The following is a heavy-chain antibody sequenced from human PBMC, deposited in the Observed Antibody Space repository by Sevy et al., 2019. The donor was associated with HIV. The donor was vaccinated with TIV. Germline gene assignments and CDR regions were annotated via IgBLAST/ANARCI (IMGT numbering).Heavy chain of an antibody. CDR3: VREDINAPRTVLSFDI. CDR1: GYIFSDYN. V-gene: IGHV1-2*06. Sequence: ASVKVSCKTTGYIFSDYNMRWVRQAPGQGLEWMALINPNSGVTIYAHNFRGRVSVTRDTSMSTAYMELSGLTSDDTAVYYCVREDINAPRTVLSFDIWGQGTMVTVSS. CDR2: INPNSGVT. D-gene: IGHD3-3*01. J-gene: IGHJ3*02.